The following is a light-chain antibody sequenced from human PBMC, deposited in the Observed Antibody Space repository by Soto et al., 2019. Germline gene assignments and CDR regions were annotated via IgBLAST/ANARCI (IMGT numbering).Light chain of an antibody. J-gene: IGLJ2*01. Sequence: QSALTQPPSASGSPGQSVTISCTGTSNDVGVYNYVSWYQQYPGKAPKLVIYEVNKRPSGVPNRFSGSKSGNTASLTVSGLQAEDEADYYCSSYAGSNNVVVFGGGTKLTVL. CDR2: EVN. CDR1: SNDVGVYNY. V-gene: IGLV2-8*01. CDR3: SSYAGSNNVVV.